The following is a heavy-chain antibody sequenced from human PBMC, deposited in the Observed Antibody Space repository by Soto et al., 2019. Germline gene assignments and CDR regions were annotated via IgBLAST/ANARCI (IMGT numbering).Heavy chain of an antibody. D-gene: IGHD6-19*01. Sequence: GGSLRLSCAASGLTFSSYSMNWVRQAPGKGLEWVSYISSSSSTIYYADSVKGRFTISRDNAKNSLYLQMNSLRAEDTAVYYCAMLGGWSGGSNDMDVWGQGTTVTVS. J-gene: IGHJ6*02. V-gene: IGHV3-48*01. CDR3: AMLGGWSGGSNDMDV. CDR2: ISSSSSTI. CDR1: GLTFSSYS.